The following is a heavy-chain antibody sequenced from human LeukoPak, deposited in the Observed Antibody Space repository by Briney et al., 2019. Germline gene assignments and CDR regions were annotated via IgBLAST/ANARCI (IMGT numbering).Heavy chain of an antibody. CDR2: IYSGGGT. D-gene: IGHD2-2*01. CDR3: ARDSSSCSTSCYPDYYGMDV. V-gene: IGHV3-53*01. J-gene: IGHJ6*04. CDR1: GFTVSSNY. Sequence: GGSLRLSSAASGFTVSSNYMSWVRQAPGKGLEWVSVIYSGGGTYYADSVKGRFTISRDNSKNTLYLQMNSLRAEDTAVYYCARDSSSCSTSCYPDYYGMDVWGKGTTVTVSS.